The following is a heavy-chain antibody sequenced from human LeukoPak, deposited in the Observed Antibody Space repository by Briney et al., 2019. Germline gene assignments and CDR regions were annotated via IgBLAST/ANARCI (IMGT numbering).Heavy chain of an antibody. J-gene: IGHJ3*02. D-gene: IGHD5-18*01. CDR1: GGSISSGSYY. CDR2: IYYSGST. CDR3: ASHLPDTAMVTLDENAFDI. V-gene: IGHV4-61*01. Sequence: SETLSLTCTVSGGSISSGSYYWSWIRQPPGKGLEWIGYIYYSGSTNYNPSLKSRVTISVDTSKNQFSLKLSSVTAADTAVYYCASHLPDTAMVTLDENAFDIWGQGTMVTVSS.